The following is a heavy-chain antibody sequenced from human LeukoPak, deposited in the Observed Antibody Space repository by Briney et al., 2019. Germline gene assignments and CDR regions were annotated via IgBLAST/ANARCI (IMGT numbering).Heavy chain of an antibody. CDR3: ARFTYYYDSSGYSKTYFFDY. J-gene: IGHJ4*02. D-gene: IGHD3-22*01. V-gene: IGHV4-31*03. CDR1: GGSISSGGYY. CDR2: IYYSGST. Sequence: SQTLSLTCTVSGGSISSGGYYWSWIRQHPGKGLEWIGYIYYSGSTYYNPSLKSRVTISVDTSKNQFSLKLSSVTAADTAVYYCARFTYYYDSSGYSKTYFFDYWGQGTLVTVSS.